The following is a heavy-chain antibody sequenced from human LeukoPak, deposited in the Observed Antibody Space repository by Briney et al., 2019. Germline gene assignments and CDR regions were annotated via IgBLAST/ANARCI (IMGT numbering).Heavy chain of an antibody. J-gene: IGHJ4*02. CDR2: LSTDGSST. CDR3: SRVGTGTTRDY. CDR1: GFTFSSYW. D-gene: IGHD1-14*01. V-gene: IGHV3-74*01. Sequence: GGSLRLSCAVSGFTFSSYWMHWVRQAQGKGLVWVSRLSTDGSSTSYADSVKGRFTISRDNAKNTLYLQMNSLRAEDTAVYYCSRVGTGTTRDYWGQGTLVTVSS.